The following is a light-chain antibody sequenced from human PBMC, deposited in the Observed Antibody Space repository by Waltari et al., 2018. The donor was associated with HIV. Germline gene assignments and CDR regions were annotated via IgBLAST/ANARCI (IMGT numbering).Light chain of an antibody. J-gene: IGKJ1*01. Sequence: DTQMTQYPSTLSAPVGDRVTITCRAGQSLSTSLAWYQQKPGKAPKLLVYGASNLESGVTSRFSGSGSGTEFTLTINSLQPDDFATYYCQQYNTYSRTFGQGTKVELK. CDR3: QQYNTYSRT. V-gene: IGKV1-5*03. CDR1: QSLSTS. CDR2: GAS.